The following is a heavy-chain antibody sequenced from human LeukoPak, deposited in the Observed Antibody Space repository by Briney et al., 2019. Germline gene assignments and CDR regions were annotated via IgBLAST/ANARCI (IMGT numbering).Heavy chain of an antibody. J-gene: IGHJ5*02. D-gene: IGHD5/OR15-5a*01. Sequence: SETLSLTCTVSGGSITSGTFYWGWTRQPPGKGLEWIGTIHHSGSTSYNPSLQSRATISVDTSNNQFSLKLSSVPAAETAVYYCARAGILSTGDYFDPWGQGTLVTVSS. CDR2: IHHSGST. CDR1: GGSITSGTFY. CDR3: ARAGILSTGDYFDP. V-gene: IGHV4-39*07.